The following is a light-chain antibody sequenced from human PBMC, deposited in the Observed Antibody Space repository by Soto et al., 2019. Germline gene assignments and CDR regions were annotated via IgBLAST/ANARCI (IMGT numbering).Light chain of an antibody. CDR3: QHYKTWPLA. Sequence: EIVMTQSPASLSVSPGESVTLSCRASQGVATTLAWYRQQPGQAPRLLIYNAYIRASGVPARLSGSGSGTEFTLTTSSLQSEDFAVYYCQHYKTWPLAFGGGTKVDI. J-gene: IGKJ4*01. CDR2: NAY. CDR1: QGVATT. V-gene: IGKV3-15*01.